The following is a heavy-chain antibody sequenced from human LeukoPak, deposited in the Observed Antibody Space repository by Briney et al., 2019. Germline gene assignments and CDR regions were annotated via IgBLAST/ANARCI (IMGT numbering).Heavy chain of an antibody. J-gene: IGHJ4*02. Sequence: PGGSLRLSCAASGFTFSSYAMSWVRQAPGKGLEWVSAISGSGGSTYYADSVKGRFTISRDNSKNTLYLQMNSLRAEDTAVYYCAKSGYGSGNYYGDYWGQGTLVTVSS. D-gene: IGHD3-10*01. V-gene: IGHV3-23*01. CDR2: ISGSGGST. CDR1: GFTFSSYA. CDR3: AKSGYGSGNYYGDY.